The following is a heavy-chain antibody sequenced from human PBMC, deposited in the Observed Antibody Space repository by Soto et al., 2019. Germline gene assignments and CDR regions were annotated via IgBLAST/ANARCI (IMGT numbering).Heavy chain of an antibody. CDR3: TRGAIVAPRGFYFDS. Sequence: QVQLQESGPGLVKPSQTLSLTCTVSGGSISSGGYSWSWIRQHPGKGPEWIGYIYYSGSTYYNPSLKSRVTISVDTSKNQFSLKLSSVTAADTAVYYCTRGAIVAPRGFYFDSWGQGTLVTVSS. D-gene: IGHD5-12*01. CDR1: GGSISSGGYS. J-gene: IGHJ4*02. V-gene: IGHV4-31*03. CDR2: IYYSGST.